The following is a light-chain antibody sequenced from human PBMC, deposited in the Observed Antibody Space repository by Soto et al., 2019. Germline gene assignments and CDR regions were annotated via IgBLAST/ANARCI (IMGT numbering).Light chain of an antibody. J-gene: IGKJ5*01. CDR1: QDISNY. Sequence: DIQMTQSPSSLSASVGDRVTITCQASQDISNYLNWYQQKPGKAPKLLIYDASNLETGVPSRFSGSGSGTDFTFTISSLQAEDIATXYXQQXDNLPITFGQGTRLEIK. V-gene: IGKV1-33*01. CDR2: DAS. CDR3: QQXDNLPIT.